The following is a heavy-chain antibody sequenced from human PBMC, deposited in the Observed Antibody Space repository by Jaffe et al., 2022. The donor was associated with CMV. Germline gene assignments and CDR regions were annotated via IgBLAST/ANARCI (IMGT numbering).Heavy chain of an antibody. J-gene: IGHJ4*02. CDR2: ISSSSSTI. Sequence: EVQLVESGGGLVQPGGSLRLSCAASGFTFSSYSMNWVRQAPGKGLEWVSYISSSSSTIYYADSVKGRFTISRDNAKNSLYLQMNSLRDEDTAVYYCARGRGFRYYDSRSFDYWGQGTLVTVSS. V-gene: IGHV3-48*02. D-gene: IGHD3-22*01. CDR1: GFTFSSYS. CDR3: ARGRGFRYYDSRSFDY.